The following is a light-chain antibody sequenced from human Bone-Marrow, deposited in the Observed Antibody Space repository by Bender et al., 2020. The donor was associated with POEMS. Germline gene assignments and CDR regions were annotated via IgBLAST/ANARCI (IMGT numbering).Light chain of an antibody. CDR2: DVT. J-gene: IGLJ2*01. CDR1: NSDIGGYDY. Sequence: QSALTQPASVSGSPGQSITISCTGTNSDIGGYDYVSWYQQHPGKAHKLMIFDVTSRPSGVSYRFSGSKSGNTASLTISGLQTEDEAHYYCSSYTSITTAVIFGGGTKLTVL. CDR3: SSYTSITTAVI. V-gene: IGLV2-14*03.